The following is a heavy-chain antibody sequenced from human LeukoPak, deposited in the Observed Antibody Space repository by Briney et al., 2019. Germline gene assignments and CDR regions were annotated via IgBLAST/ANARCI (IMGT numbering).Heavy chain of an antibody. CDR3: ARDGGSLDDYGDY. D-gene: IGHD4/OR15-4a*01. CDR1: GFTFDDYG. V-gene: IGHV3-20*04. J-gene: IGHJ4*02. CDR2: INWNGGST. Sequence: GGSLRLSCAASGFTFDDYGMSWVRQAPGKGLEWVSGINWNGGSTGYADSVKGRFTISRDNAKNSLYLQMNTLRAEDTALCYCARDGGSLDDYGDYWGQGTLVTVSS.